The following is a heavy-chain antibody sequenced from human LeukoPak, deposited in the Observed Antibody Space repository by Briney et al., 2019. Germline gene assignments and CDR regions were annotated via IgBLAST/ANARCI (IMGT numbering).Heavy chain of an antibody. CDR1: GFTFDDYA. CDR3: APLDFEYSGYDSLKY. D-gene: IGHD5-12*01. Sequence: PGGSLRLSCAASGFTFDDYAMHWVRQAPGKGLEWVSGISWNSGSIGYADSVKGRFTISRDNAKNSLYLQMNSLRAEDTAVYYCAPLDFEYSGYDSLKYWGQGTLVTVSS. V-gene: IGHV3-9*01. J-gene: IGHJ4*02. CDR2: ISWNSGSI.